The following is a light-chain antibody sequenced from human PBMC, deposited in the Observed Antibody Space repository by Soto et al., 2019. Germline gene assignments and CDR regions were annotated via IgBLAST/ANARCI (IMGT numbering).Light chain of an antibody. J-gene: IGKJ2*01. CDR2: GAS. V-gene: IGKV3-20*01. CDR3: QQFDGSRPAFT. Sequence: ESILTQSPGTLSLSPWERATLSCRASQTVNSRHLNWYQHKPGQAPRLLIYGASIRAAGIPDRFSGSRSGADFSLTITRLEPEDSAVYYCQQFDGSRPAFTFGQGTKLEI. CDR1: QTVNSRH.